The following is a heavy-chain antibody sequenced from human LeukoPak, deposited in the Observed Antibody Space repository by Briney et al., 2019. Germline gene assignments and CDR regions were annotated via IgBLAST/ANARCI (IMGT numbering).Heavy chain of an antibody. CDR2: IYDSGST. V-gene: IGHV4-39*01. CDR3: ARHAWGSSWYYWFDP. CDR1: GGSISSSSHY. D-gene: IGHD6-13*01. Sequence: PSETLSLTCTVSGGSISSSSHYWGWIRQPPGKGLEWSGCIYDSGSTYYNPSLKSRVTISVDTSKNQFSLKLTSMTAADAAVYYCARHAWGSSWYYWFDPWGQGTLVTVSS. J-gene: IGHJ5*02.